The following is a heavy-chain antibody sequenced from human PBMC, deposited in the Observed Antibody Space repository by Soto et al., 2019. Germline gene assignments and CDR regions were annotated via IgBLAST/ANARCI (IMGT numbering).Heavy chain of an antibody. CDR2: IYYSGST. J-gene: IGHJ4*02. CDR3: ARSDYYGPFDY. D-gene: IGHD1-26*01. CDR1: GGSISSGGHY. Sequence: PSETLSLTCTVSGGSISSGGHYWSWIRQHPGKDLEWIGYIYYSGSTDYNPSLKSRLTISIGTSKNQFSLKLTSVTAADTAVYYCARSDYYGPFDYWGQGTLVTVSS. V-gene: IGHV4-31*03.